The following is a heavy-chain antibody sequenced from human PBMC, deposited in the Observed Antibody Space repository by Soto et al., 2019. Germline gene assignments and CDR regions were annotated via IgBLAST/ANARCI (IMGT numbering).Heavy chain of an antibody. V-gene: IGHV3-53*01. CDR2: IYSGVST. J-gene: IGHJ3*02. CDR1: GFTVSSNY. CDR3: ARGTRKLRYDAFDI. D-gene: IGHD3-9*01. Sequence: GGSLRLSCAASGFTVSSNYMSWVRQAPGKGLEWVSVIYSGVSTYYADSVKGRFTISRDNSKNTLYLQMNSLRAEDTAVYYCARGTRKLRYDAFDIWGQGTMVTVSS.